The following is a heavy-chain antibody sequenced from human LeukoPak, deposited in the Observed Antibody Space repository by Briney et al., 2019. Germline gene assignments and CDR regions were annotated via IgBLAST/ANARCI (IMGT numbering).Heavy chain of an antibody. CDR1: GFTFSTYT. V-gene: IGHV3-21*01. CDR3: ASQRGYSYARYFDY. Sequence: GGSLRLSCAASGFTFSTYTMNWVRQAPGKGLEWVSSISGSSSYIYYADSVKGRFTISRDNAKNSLYLQMNSLRAEDTAVYYCASQRGYSYARYFDYWGQGTLVTVSS. J-gene: IGHJ4*02. CDR2: ISGSSSYI. D-gene: IGHD5-18*01.